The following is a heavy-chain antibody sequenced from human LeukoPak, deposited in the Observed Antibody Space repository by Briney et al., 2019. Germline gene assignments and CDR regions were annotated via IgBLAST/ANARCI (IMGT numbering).Heavy chain of an antibody. J-gene: IGHJ3*02. Sequence: PSETLSLTCIVSGGSISSYYWSWIRQPPGKGLEWIGYIYYSGSTNYNPSLKSRVTISVDTSKNQFSLKLSSVTAADTAVYYCARDTSGYQTPGIWGQGTMVTVSS. CDR2: IYYSGST. V-gene: IGHV4-59*01. D-gene: IGHD3-22*01. CDR3: ARDTSGYQTPGI. CDR1: GGSISSYY.